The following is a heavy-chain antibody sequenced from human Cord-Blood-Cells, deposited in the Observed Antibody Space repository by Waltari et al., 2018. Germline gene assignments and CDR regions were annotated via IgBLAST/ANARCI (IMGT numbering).Heavy chain of an antibody. CDR2: MNPNSGNT. V-gene: IGHV1-8*01. CDR1: GYTFTSSD. Sequence: QVQMLQYGAEVKKPGASVKVPCSAAGYTFTSSDINWVRQSTGSGLEWMGWMNPNSGNTGYAQKFQGRVTMTRNTSISTAYMELSSLRSEDTAVYYCASRHCSGGSCQPYYYGMDVWGQGTTVTVSS. J-gene: IGHJ6*02. D-gene: IGHD2-15*01. CDR3: ASRHCSGGSCQPYYYGMDV.